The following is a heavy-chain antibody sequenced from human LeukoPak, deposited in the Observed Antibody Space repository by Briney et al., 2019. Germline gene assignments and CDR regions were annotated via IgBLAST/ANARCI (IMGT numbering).Heavy chain of an antibody. CDR1: GGTFSSYA. CDR3: ARGESSRWSSPVSTTHFYSTMDV. J-gene: IGHJ6*02. CDR2: IIPIFGTA. V-gene: IGHV1-69*13. Sequence: EASVKVSFKASGGTFSSYAISWVRQAPGQGLEWMGGIIPIFGTANFAQKFQGRVTITADESTSTAYMELSSLRSEDTAVYYCARGESSRWSSPVSTTHFYSTMDVWGQGTTVTVSS. D-gene: IGHD6-13*01.